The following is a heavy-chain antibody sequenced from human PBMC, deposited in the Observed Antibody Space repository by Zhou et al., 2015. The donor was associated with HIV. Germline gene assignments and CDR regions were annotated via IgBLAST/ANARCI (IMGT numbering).Heavy chain of an antibody. CDR1: GDTFSAYS. CDR2: ITPLFDIE. D-gene: IGHD3-22*01. V-gene: IGHV1-69*01. CDR3: ARTDYYDSSGYIDY. Sequence: QVQLVQSGAEVKKPGSSVKVSCKTSGDTFSAYSISWVRQAPGQGLEWMGGITPLFDIEEYAEKFRGRLTITVDESTGAAYMDLRSLRYEDAAVYYCARTDYYDSSGYIDYWGQGTLVTVSS. J-gene: IGHJ4*02.